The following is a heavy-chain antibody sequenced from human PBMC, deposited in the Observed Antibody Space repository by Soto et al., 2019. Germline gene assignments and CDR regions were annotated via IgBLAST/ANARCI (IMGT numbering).Heavy chain of an antibody. Sequence: GGSLRLSCAASGFTFSSYWMHWVRQAPGKGLVWVSRINSDGSSTSYADSVKGRFTISRDNAKNTLYLQMNSLRAEDTAVYYCARDKCSSTSCYRYYYYGMDVWGQGTKVTVSS. J-gene: IGHJ6*02. D-gene: IGHD2-2*01. CDR1: GFTFSSYW. CDR2: INSDGSST. CDR3: ARDKCSSTSCYRYYYYGMDV. V-gene: IGHV3-74*01.